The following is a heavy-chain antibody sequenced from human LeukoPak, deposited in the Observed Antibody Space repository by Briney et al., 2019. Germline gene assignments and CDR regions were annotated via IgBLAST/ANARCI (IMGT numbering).Heavy chain of an antibody. CDR3: ARERSYCSGGSCFNWFDP. CDR2: ISSSSSYI. CDR1: GFTFSSYS. Sequence: SGGSLRLSCAASGFTFSSYSMNWVRQAPGKGLEWVSSISSSSSYIYYADSVKGRFTISRDNAKNSLYLQMNSLRAEDTAVYYCARERSYCSGGSCFNWFDPWGQGTLVTVSS. D-gene: IGHD2-15*01. J-gene: IGHJ5*02. V-gene: IGHV3-21*01.